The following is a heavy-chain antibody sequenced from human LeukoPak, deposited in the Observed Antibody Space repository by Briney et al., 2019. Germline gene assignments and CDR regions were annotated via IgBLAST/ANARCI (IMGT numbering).Heavy chain of an antibody. J-gene: IGHJ4*02. CDR1: GFSFSYYW. D-gene: IGHD3-10*01. V-gene: IGHV3-7*05. Sequence: GGSLRLSCVASGFSFSYYWMSWVRQVPGKGLEWVANIKEDGSMKSYVDSVRGRFTISRDNAKQSLFLQMNSLRAEDTAVYYCAREFLRGFDYWGQGTLVTVSS. CDR2: IKEDGSMK. CDR3: AREFLRGFDY.